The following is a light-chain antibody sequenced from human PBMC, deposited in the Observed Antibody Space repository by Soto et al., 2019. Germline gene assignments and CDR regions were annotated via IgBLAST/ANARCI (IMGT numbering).Light chain of an antibody. CDR1: QSVSSSY. CDR2: GAS. Sequence: IVFTQSPGTLSLSPGERATLSCRASQSVSSSYLAWYQQKPGQAPRLLIYGASSRATGIPDRFSGSGSGTDFTLTISRLEPEDFAVYYCQQYGSSPRTFGQRTKVAIK. V-gene: IGKV3-20*01. J-gene: IGKJ1*01. CDR3: QQYGSSPRT.